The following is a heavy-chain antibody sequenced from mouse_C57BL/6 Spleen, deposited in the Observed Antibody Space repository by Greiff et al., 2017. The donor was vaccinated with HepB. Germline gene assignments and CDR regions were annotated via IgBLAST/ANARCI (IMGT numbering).Heavy chain of an antibody. CDR3: ARRDSSGLLDY. V-gene: IGHV8-12*01. Sequence: QVTLKESGPGILQSSQTLSLTCSFSGFSLSTSGMGVSWIRQPSGKGLEWLAHIYWDDDKRYNPSLKSRLTISKDTSRNQVFLKITSVDTADTATYYCARRDSSGLLDYWGQGTTLTVSS. J-gene: IGHJ2*01. D-gene: IGHD3-2*02. CDR2: IYWDDDK. CDR1: GFSLSTSGMG.